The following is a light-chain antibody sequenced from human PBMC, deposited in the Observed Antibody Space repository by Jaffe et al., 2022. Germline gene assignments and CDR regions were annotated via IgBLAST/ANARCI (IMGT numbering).Light chain of an antibody. CDR2: GNN. V-gene: IGLV1-40*01. J-gene: IGLJ3*02. CDR1: SSNIGAGFD. CDR3: HSYDKSLSGFWV. Sequence: QSVLTQPPSVSGAPGQRVTISCTGSSSNIGAGFDVHWYQQLPGTAPKLLIYGNNNRPSGVPDRFSGSKSGTSASLAITGLQAEDEADYYCHSYDKSLSGFWVFGGGTKLTVL.